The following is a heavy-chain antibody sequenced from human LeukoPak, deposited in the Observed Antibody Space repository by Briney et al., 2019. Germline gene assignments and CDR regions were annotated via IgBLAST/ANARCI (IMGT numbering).Heavy chain of an antibody. D-gene: IGHD6-19*01. CDR1: GFSFSSYW. CDR3: AKDLQGQWPTVFDY. V-gene: IGHV3-7*01. CDR2: IKQDGSEK. Sequence: GGSLRLSCAASGFSFSSYWMTWVRQAPGKGLEWVANIKQDGSEKYYVDSVKGRFTISRDNAKNSLYLQMNSLRAEDTAVYYCAKDLQGQWPTVFDYWGQGTLVTVSS. J-gene: IGHJ4*02.